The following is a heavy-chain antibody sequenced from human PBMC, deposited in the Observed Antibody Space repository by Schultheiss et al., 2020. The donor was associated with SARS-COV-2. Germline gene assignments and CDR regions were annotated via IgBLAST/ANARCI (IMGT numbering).Heavy chain of an antibody. CDR2: ISWDGGST. CDR1: GFTFDDYT. CDR3: AKDLNGDYTGPDYYYYYGMDV. Sequence: GGSLRLSCAASGFTFDDYTMHWVRQAPGKGLEWVSLISWDGGSTYYADSVKGRFTISRDNSKNSLYLQMNSLRTEDTALYYCAKDLNGDYTGPDYYYYYGMDVWGQGTTVTVSS. V-gene: IGHV3-43*01. J-gene: IGHJ6*02. D-gene: IGHD4-17*01.